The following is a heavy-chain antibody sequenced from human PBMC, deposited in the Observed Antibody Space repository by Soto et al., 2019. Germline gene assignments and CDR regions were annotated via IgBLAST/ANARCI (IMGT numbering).Heavy chain of an antibody. J-gene: IGHJ4*02. CDR1: GFTFSSYA. Sequence: EVQLLESGGGLVQPGGSLRLSCAASGFTFSSYAMSWVRQAPGTGLEWVSAISGSGGSTYYADSVKGRFTISRDNSKNTLYLQMNSLRAEDTAVYYCAKGDYYDSSGSYDYWGQGTLVTVSS. CDR2: ISGSGGST. D-gene: IGHD3-22*01. V-gene: IGHV3-23*01. CDR3: AKGDYYDSSGSYDY.